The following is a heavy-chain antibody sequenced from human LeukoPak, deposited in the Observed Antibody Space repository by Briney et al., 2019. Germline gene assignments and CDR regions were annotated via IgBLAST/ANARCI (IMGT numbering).Heavy chain of an antibody. Sequence: GGSLRLSCAASGFTFSTYALSWVRQAPGKGLEWVSSIRGSDGSTYYADSVKGRFAISRDNSKNTLYLQMNILRAEDTAVYYCAKDVYGDYGGLDYWGQGNLVTVSS. CDR3: AKDVYGDYGGLDY. J-gene: IGHJ4*02. CDR1: GFTFSTYA. V-gene: IGHV3-23*01. D-gene: IGHD4-17*01. CDR2: IRGSDGST.